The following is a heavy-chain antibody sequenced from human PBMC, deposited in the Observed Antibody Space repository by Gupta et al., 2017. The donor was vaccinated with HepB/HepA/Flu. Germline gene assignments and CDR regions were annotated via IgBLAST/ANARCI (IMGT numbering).Heavy chain of an antibody. CDR3: ASRAPAAAAGIGY. D-gene: IGHD6-13*01. CDR2: IVADGKTE. V-gene: IGHV3-30*03. Sequence: QVQLVESGGGVAQPGGSLRLSCSASGFRFFAYAMHWVRQAPGKGLEGVTVIVADGKTEKYADSVKGRFTISRDNSRNTVHLQMNSLRSEDTALYYCASRAPAAAAGIGYWGQGTRVTVSS. CDR1: GFRFFAYA. J-gene: IGHJ4*02.